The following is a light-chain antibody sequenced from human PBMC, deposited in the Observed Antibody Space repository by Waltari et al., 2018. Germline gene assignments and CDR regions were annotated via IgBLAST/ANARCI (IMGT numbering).Light chain of an antibody. CDR3: QQSHNGRT. J-gene: IGKJ1*01. CDR1: QNIDNY. Sequence: DIQMTQSTSSLSASVGDRVPITCRASQNIDNYLNWYQQKSGRAPKLLIYAASTLLSGVPSRFSGSGSGTDFSLTISSLQTEDFATYYCQQSHNGRTFGQGTRVEIK. V-gene: IGKV1-39*01. CDR2: AAS.